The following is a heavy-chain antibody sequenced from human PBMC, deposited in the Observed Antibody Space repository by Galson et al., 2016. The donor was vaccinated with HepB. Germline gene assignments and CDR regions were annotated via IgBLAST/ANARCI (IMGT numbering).Heavy chain of an antibody. V-gene: IGHV3-33*01. CDR2: TWYDGSDE. CDR3: ARPSSRLEVAGGGAFDL. CDR1: GFTFSGFG. Sequence: LRLSCAASGFTFSGFGMHWVRQAPGKGLEWVAITWYDGSDERYADSVRGRFTISRDNSKNTLYLYMNNLSAEDTAVYYCARPSSRLEVAGGGAFDLWGQGTMVTVSS. J-gene: IGHJ3*01. D-gene: IGHD3-16*01.